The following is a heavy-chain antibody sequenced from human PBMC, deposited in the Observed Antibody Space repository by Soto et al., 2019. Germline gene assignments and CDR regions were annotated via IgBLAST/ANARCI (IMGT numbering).Heavy chain of an antibody. Sequence: PGESLKISCKASGYKFTTFWLNWVRQTPGKGLEWLGRIDPTDSFTNYSPPFEGHVTISVDRSISTAYLQWNSLQASDTAIYYCARPPSGGSRDAFDVWGQGKTLTVSS. D-gene: IGHD2-15*01. V-gene: IGHV5-10-1*01. CDR2: IDPTDSFT. CDR3: ARPPSGGSRDAFDV. CDR1: GYKFTTFW. J-gene: IGHJ3*01.